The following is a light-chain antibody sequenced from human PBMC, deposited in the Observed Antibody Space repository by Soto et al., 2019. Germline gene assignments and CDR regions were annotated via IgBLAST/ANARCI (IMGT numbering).Light chain of an antibody. J-gene: IGKJ1*01. CDR3: QQYGNSLPWT. V-gene: IGKV3-20*01. CDR1: QIVINNY. Sequence: EIVLTQSPGTLSLSPGEGATLSCRASQIVINNYLAWYQQKPGQAPRLLVYGASRRATGIPDRFSGSGSGTDFTLTISRLEPEDFAVYYCQQYGNSLPWTFGQGTKVEIK. CDR2: GAS.